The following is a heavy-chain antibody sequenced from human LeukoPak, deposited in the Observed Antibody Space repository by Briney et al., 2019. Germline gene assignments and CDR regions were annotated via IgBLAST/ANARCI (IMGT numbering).Heavy chain of an antibody. CDR1: GFSFSNYA. CDR2: ISFDGTNK. Sequence: GRSLRLSCAASGFSFSNYAMHWVRQAPGKGLEWVAVISFDGTNKYYADSVKGRLTISRDNSENTLHLQMNSLRAEDTAVYFCVREVAVSGTENGAFNVWGQGPRSPSP. CDR3: VREVAVSGTENGAFNV. J-gene: IGHJ6*02. D-gene: IGHD6-19*01. V-gene: IGHV3-30-3*01.